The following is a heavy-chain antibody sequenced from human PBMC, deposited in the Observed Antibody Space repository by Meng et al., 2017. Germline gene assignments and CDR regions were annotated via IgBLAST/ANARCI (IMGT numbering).Heavy chain of an antibody. CDR3: ARAYTITFGGVIVTPYYFDY. V-gene: IGHV4-39*07. J-gene: IGHJ4*02. CDR1: GGSISSSSYY. D-gene: IGHD3-16*02. Sequence: GSLRLSCTVSGGSISSSSYYWGWIRQPPGKGLEWIGSIYYSGSTYYNPSLKSRVTISVDTSKNQFSLKLSSVTAADTAVYYCARAYTITFGGVIVTPYYFDYWGQGTLVTVSS. CDR2: IYYSGST.